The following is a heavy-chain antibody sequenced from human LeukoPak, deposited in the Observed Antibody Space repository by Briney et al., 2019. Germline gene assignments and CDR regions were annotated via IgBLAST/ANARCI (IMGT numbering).Heavy chain of an antibody. V-gene: IGHV1-18*01. J-gene: IGHJ6*03. D-gene: IGHD5-12*01. CDR1: GYTFTSYG. CDR2: ISAYNGNT. CDR3: ARAQYSGYDYYYYYYMDV. Sequence: EASVKVSCKASGYTFTSYGISWVRQAPGQGLEWMGWISAYNGNTNYAQKLQGRVTMTTDTSTSTAYMELRSLRSDDTAVYYCARAQYSGYDYYYYYYMDVWGKGTTVTVSS.